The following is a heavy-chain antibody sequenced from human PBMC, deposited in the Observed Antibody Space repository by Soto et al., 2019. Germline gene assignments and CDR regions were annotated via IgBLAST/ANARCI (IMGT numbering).Heavy chain of an antibody. J-gene: IGHJ6*02. CDR3: ARERGITMVRGVNRYYYGMDV. CDR1: GGSFSGYY. Sequence: PSETLSLTCAVYGGSFSGYYWSWIRQPPGKGLEWIGEINHSGSTNYNPSLKSRVTISVDTSKNQFSLKLSSVTAADTAVYYCARERGITMVRGVNRYYYGMDVWGQGTTVTVSS. D-gene: IGHD3-10*01. V-gene: IGHV4-34*01. CDR2: INHSGST.